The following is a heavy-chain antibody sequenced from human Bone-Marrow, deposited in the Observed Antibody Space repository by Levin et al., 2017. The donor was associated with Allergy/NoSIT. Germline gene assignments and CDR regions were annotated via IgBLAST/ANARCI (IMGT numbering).Heavy chain of an antibody. J-gene: IGHJ1*01. V-gene: IGHV3-23*01. D-gene: IGHD3-10*02. CDR2: VGDTGGST. CDR1: GFTFNSYA. Sequence: SCAASGFTFNSYAMTWVRQAPGKGLEWVSTVGDTGGSTYYADSVKGRFTISRDNSKNTLHLQMSSLRAEDTAVYYCARGGGMFPPRYFQHWGLGTLVTVSS. CDR3: ARGGGMFPPRYFQH.